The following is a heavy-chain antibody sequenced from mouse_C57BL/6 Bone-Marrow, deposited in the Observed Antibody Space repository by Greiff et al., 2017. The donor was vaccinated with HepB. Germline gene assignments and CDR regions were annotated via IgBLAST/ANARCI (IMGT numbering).Heavy chain of an antibody. Sequence: EVKVVESGGGLVQPGGSLKLSCAASGFTFSDYYMYWVRQTPEKRLEWVAYISNGGGSTYYPDTVKGRFTISRDNAKNTLYLQMSRLKSEDTAMYYCARHGGVTGPFAYWGQGTLVTVSA. CDR2: ISNGGGST. CDR1: GFTFSDYY. CDR3: ARHGGVTGPFAY. D-gene: IGHD4-1*01. V-gene: IGHV5-12*01. J-gene: IGHJ3*01.